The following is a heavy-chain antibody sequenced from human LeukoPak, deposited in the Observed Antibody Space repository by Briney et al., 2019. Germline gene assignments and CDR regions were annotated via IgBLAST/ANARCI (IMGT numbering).Heavy chain of an antibody. CDR2: IYYSGST. J-gene: IGHJ5*02. CDR1: GGSISSGDYY. CDR3: ARGRFSGLGWFGDSKGWFDP. D-gene: IGHD3-10*01. V-gene: IGHV4-30-4*01. Sequence: SQTLSLTCTVSGGSISSGDYYWSWIRQPPGKGLEWIGYIYYSGSTYYNPSLKSRVTISVDTSKNQFSLKLSSVTAADTAVYYCARGRFSGLGWFGDSKGWFDPWGQGTLVTVSS.